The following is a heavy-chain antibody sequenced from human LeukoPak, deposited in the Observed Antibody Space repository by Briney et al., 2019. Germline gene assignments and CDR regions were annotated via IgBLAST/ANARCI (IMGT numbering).Heavy chain of an antibody. J-gene: IGHJ4*02. Sequence: GGSLRLSCAASGVTFINYGMSWVRQAPGKGLEWVSAISGSGGDTHYADPVKGRFTISRDNSKNTLFLQMNSLRAEDTAVYYCAKHKYSSSSYYFDYWGQGTLVTVSS. CDR1: GVTFINYG. D-gene: IGHD6-6*01. CDR3: AKHKYSSSSYYFDY. CDR2: ISGSGGDT. V-gene: IGHV3-23*01.